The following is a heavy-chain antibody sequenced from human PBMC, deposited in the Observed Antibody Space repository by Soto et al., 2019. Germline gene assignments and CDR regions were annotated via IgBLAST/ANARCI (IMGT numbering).Heavy chain of an antibody. V-gene: IGHV4-39*01. J-gene: IGHJ6*02. CDR1: GGSLSSYY. CDR3: ASRASAEGSSLFGYYYYGMDV. CDR2: IYYSGST. Sequence: PETLSLTCTVSGGSLSSYYWGWIRQPPGKGLEWIGSIYYSGSTYYNPSLKSRVTISVDASKNQFSLKLSSVTAADTAVYYCASRASAEGSSLFGYYYYGMDVWGQGTTVTVSS. D-gene: IGHD6-6*01.